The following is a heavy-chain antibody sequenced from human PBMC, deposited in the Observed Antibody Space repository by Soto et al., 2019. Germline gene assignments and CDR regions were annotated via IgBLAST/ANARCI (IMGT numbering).Heavy chain of an antibody. J-gene: IGHJ4*02. Sequence: QVRLQESGPGLVKPSEPLSLPSTCPVGPMIGYSWCWIRKPQGGGLVWIGFTYYAGRTKYNPSLNSRVTISVDTSKNQFSLTVTSVTAADTAVYYCARRRVATETFDYWGQGTLVTVSS. CDR3: ARRRVATETFDY. CDR1: VGPMIGYS. CDR2: TYYAGRT. D-gene: IGHD5-12*01. V-gene: IGHV4-59*08.